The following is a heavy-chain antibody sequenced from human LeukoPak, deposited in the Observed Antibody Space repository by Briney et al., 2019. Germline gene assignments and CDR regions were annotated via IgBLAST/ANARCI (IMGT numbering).Heavy chain of an antibody. V-gene: IGHV4-59*01. Sequence: SETLSLTCTVSGGSISSYYWSWIRQPPGKGLEWIGYIYYSGSTNYNPSLKSRVTISVDTSKNQFSLKLSSVTAADTAVYYCARAQYYYDSSGSPTIDYWSQGTLVTVSS. J-gene: IGHJ4*02. CDR1: GGSISSYY. CDR2: IYYSGST. CDR3: ARAQYYYDSSGSPTIDY. D-gene: IGHD3-22*01.